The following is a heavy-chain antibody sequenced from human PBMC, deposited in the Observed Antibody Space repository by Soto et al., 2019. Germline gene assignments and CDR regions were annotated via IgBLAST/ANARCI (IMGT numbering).Heavy chain of an antibody. J-gene: IGHJ4*02. CDR1: GFSLSNYW. Sequence: EVQLVESGGVSVQPGGSLRLSCAASGFSLSNYWMHWVRQAPGKGLVWVSRINIDGSTTTYADSVKGRFTISRDNDKNNLYLQMNSLRDEDTAVYYCVRIRRGDGYTFGYWGQGTLVTVSS. V-gene: IGHV3-74*01. D-gene: IGHD5-12*01. CDR2: INIDGSTT. CDR3: VRIRRGDGYTFGY.